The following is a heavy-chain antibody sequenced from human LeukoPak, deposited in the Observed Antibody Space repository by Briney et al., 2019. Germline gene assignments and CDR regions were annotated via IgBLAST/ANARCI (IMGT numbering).Heavy chain of an antibody. CDR3: ARDYCSSTSCYKRTFNY. Sequence: GASVKVSCKASGYTFTGYDINWVRQATGQGLEWMGWMNPNSGNTGYAQKFQGRVTITRNTSISTAYMELSSLRSEDTAVYYCARDYCSSTSCYKRTFNYWGQGTLVTVSS. CDR2: MNPNSGNT. V-gene: IGHV1-8*03. D-gene: IGHD2-2*02. CDR1: GYTFTGYD. J-gene: IGHJ4*02.